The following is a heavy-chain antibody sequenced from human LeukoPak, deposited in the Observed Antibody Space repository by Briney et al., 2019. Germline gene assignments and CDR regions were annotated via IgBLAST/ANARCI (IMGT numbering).Heavy chain of an antibody. CDR2: IRYDGSNK. D-gene: IGHD3-3*01. J-gene: IGHJ4*02. V-gene: IGHV3-30*02. CDR1: GFTFSSYG. Sequence: GGSLRLSCAASGFTFSSYGMHWVRQAPGKGLEWVAFIRYDGSNKYYADSVKGRFTISRDNSKNTLYLQMNSLRAEDTAVYYCARRQRINNNDFWSGYSQSGFDYWGQGTLVTVSS. CDR3: ARRQRINNNDFWSGYSQSGFDY.